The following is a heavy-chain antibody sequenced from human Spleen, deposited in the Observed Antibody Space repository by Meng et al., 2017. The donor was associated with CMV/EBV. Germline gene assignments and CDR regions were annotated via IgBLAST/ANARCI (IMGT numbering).Heavy chain of an antibody. Sequence: SVKVSCKASGGTFSSYAISWVRQAPGQGLEWMGGIIPILGIANYAQKFQGRVTITADKSTSTAYMELSSLRSEDTAVYYCARDYDSSGYYYDDYYYYGMDVWGQGTTVTVSS. V-gene: IGHV1-69*10. CDR2: IIPILGIA. CDR1: GGTFSSYA. CDR3: ARDYDSSGYYYDDYYYYGMDV. D-gene: IGHD3-22*01. J-gene: IGHJ6*02.